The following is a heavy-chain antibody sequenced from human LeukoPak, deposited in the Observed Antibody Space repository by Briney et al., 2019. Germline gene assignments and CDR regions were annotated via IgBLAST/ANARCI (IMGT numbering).Heavy chain of an antibody. Sequence: SETLSLTCTVSGGSISTYYWSWIRQPPGKGLEWIGYIYYSGSTNDNPSLKSRVTISVDTSKNQFSLKLSSVTAADTAVYYCARGATSLSYFDSRGQGTLVTVSS. CDR2: IYYSGST. J-gene: IGHJ4*02. CDR3: ARGATSLSYFDS. V-gene: IGHV4-59*01. D-gene: IGHD2/OR15-2a*01. CDR1: GGSISTYY.